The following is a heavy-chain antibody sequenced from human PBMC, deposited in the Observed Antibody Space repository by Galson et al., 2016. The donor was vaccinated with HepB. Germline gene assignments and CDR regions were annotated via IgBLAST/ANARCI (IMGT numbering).Heavy chain of an antibody. Sequence: SETLSLTCSVSGAVITDYYWSWTRQSPGKGLEWIGYSFYSGSTSYNPSLKSRVTISVDTSKSQVSLRLTSVTAADTAVYYCARSRDYYVWGSLSYFDPWGQGMLVTVSS. CDR1: GAVITDYY. D-gene: IGHD3-16*01. J-gene: IGHJ5*02. CDR2: SFYSGST. CDR3: ARSRDYYVWGSLSYFDP. V-gene: IGHV4-59*01.